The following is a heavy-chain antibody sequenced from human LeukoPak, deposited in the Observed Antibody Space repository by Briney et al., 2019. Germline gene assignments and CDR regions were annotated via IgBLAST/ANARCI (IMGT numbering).Heavy chain of an antibody. CDR1: GFTVSTNY. D-gene: IGHD4-17*01. Sequence: PGGSLRLSCAASGFTVSTNYMNWVRQAPGKGLEWVSVIYSGGSTYYADSVKGGFTISRDNSKNTLYLQMNSLRAEDTAVYYCARDTVTTFRFRDYYYYGMDVWGQGTTVTVSS. V-gene: IGHV3-53*01. J-gene: IGHJ6*02. CDR2: IYSGGST. CDR3: ARDTVTTFRFRDYYYYGMDV.